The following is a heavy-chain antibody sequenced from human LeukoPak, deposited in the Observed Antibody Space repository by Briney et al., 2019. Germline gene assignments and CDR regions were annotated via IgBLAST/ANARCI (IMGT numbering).Heavy chain of an antibody. Sequence: GGSLRLSCAASGFTFSSYWMHWVRQAPGKGLVWVSRINSDGSSTSYADSVKGRFTISRDNAKNTLYLQMNSLRAEDTAVYYCARDSYGDYDYYYYMDVWGKGTTVTISS. D-gene: IGHD4-17*01. J-gene: IGHJ6*03. CDR1: GFTFSSYW. CDR2: INSDGSST. CDR3: ARDSYGDYDYYYYMDV. V-gene: IGHV3-74*01.